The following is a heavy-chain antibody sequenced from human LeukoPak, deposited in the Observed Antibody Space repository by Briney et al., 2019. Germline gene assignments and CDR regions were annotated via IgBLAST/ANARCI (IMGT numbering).Heavy chain of an antibody. CDR2: IYYSGST. CDR1: GASISSYY. V-gene: IGHV4-59*01. Sequence: SETLSLTCTVSGASISSYYWSWIRQPPGKGLEWIGYIYYSGSTNYNPSLTSRVTISVDTSKNQFSLRLSSVTTADTAVYYCARFYTNWFDPWGQGTLDTVSS. J-gene: IGHJ5*02. D-gene: IGHD2/OR15-2a*01. CDR3: ARFYTNWFDP.